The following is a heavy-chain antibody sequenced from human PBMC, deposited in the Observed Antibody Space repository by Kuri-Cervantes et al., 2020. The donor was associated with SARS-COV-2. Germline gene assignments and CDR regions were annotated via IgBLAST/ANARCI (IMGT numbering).Heavy chain of an antibody. J-gene: IGHJ6*03. Sequence: GESLKISCVASGFTFSNYVINWVRQAPGKGLEWVAVIWYDGENEYYAGSVKGRFTISRDNSKNTVSLHMNSMRAEDTAMYCCARGAANYYYMDVWGKGTTVTVSS. V-gene: IGHV3-33*08. CDR2: IWYDGENE. CDR1: GFTFSNYV. D-gene: IGHD3-16*01. CDR3: ARGAANYYYMDV.